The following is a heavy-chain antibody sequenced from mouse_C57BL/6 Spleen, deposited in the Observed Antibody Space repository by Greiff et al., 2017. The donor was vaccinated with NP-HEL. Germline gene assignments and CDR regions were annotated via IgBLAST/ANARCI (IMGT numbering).Heavy chain of an antibody. Sequence: VQRVESGGGLVKPGGSLKLSCAASGFTFSDYGMHWVRQAPEKGLEWVAYISSGSSTIYYADTVKGRFTISRDNAKNTLFLQMTSLRSEDTAMYYCARYYDYDKNYAMDYWGQGTSVTVSS. CDR3: ARYYDYDKNYAMDY. D-gene: IGHD2-4*01. J-gene: IGHJ4*01. CDR2: ISSGSSTI. CDR1: GFTFSDYG. V-gene: IGHV5-17*01.